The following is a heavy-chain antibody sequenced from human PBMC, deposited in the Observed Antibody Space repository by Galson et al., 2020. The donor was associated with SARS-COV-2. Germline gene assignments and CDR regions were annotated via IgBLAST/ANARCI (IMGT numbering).Heavy chain of an antibody. CDR2: IKQDGSDR. Sequence: GESLKISCKASGFTFSSYWMTWVRQAPGKGLEWVANIKQDGSDRYYVDFVKGRFTISSDNAKNSVSLQMNSLRAEDTAVYYCARDQDGYNDFWGQGTLVTVSS. J-gene: IGHJ4*02. D-gene: IGHD1-1*01. CDR3: ARDQDGYNDF. V-gene: IGHV3-7*01. CDR1: GFTFSSYW.